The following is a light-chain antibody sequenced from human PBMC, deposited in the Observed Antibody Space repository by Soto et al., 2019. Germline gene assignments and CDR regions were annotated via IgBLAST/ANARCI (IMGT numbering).Light chain of an antibody. CDR2: DAS. V-gene: IGKV1-39*01. Sequence: IPMTPSPSSPSASVGDRGTITCPASQDISRYLNWYQHKPGKAPKLLIYDASNLETRVPSRFSGSGSGTDFTLSISSLQPEDFATYYCQQSYSGPLTFGGGTKVDIK. J-gene: IGKJ4*01. CDR3: QQSYSGPLT. CDR1: QDISRY.